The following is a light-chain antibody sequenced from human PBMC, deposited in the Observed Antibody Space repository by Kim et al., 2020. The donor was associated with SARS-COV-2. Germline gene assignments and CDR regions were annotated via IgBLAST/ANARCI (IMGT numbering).Light chain of an antibody. CDR2: QDS. CDR3: QAWDSSTYV. CDR1: KLGDKY. V-gene: IGLV3-1*01. J-gene: IGLJ1*01. Sequence: SVSPDQTASITCSGDKLGDKYACWYQQKPGQSPVLVIYQDSKRPSGIPERFSGSNSGNTATLTISGTQAMDAADYYCQAWDSSTYVFGTGTKVTVL.